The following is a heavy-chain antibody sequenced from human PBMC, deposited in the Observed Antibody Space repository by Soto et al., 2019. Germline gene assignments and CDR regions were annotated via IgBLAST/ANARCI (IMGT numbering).Heavy chain of an antibody. Sequence: EVQLVESGGGVVRPGGSLSLSYAASGFTFDDYGMSWVRQAPGKGLEWGSGINCNGVSTGYADSETGRSTISRDNAKNSLYLQMNSLRAADTSLYYCARLYSSAWYGPGRYWGQGTLVTVSS. CDR1: GFTFDDYG. V-gene: IGHV3-20*03. CDR2: INCNGVST. D-gene: IGHD6-19*01. J-gene: IGHJ4*02. CDR3: ARLYSSAWYGPGRY.